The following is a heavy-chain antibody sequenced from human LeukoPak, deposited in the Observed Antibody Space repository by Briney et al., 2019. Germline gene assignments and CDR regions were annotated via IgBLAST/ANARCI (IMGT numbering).Heavy chain of an antibody. CDR1: GFTFSSYG. J-gene: IGHJ4*02. D-gene: IGHD4-17*01. V-gene: IGHV3-30*18. Sequence: PGGSLRLSCAASGFTFSSYGMHWVRQAPGKGLGWVAVISYDGSNKYYADSVKGRFTISRDNSKNTLYLQMNSLRAEDTAVYYCAKVYGDYYFDYWGQGTLVTASS. CDR2: ISYDGSNK. CDR3: AKVYGDYYFDY.